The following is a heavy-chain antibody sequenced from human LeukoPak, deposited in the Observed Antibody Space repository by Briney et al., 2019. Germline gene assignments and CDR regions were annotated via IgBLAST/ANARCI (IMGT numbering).Heavy chain of an antibody. D-gene: IGHD3-3*01. CDR3: ARSLTIFGVVTD. CDR1: GGSIRSGDYY. V-gene: IGHV4-30-4*08. Sequence: SQPLSLTCTVSGGSIRSGDYYWRWIRQPPGKGLEWIVYIYYSGSTYYNPSLKSRVTISVDTSKNQFSLKLSSVTAADTAVYYCARSLTIFGVVTDWGQGTLVTVSS. J-gene: IGHJ4*02. CDR2: IYYSGST.